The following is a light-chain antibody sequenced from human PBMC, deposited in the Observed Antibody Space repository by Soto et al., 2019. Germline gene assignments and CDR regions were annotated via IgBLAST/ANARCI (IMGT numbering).Light chain of an antibody. V-gene: IGKV3-11*01. Sequence: EIVLTQSPGTLSLSPGERATLSCRAGQSVSSSYLAWYQQKPGQAPRLLIYDASNRATGIPARFSGSGSGTDFTLTISSLEPEDFAVYYCQQRSNWPPITFGQGTRLEIK. J-gene: IGKJ5*01. CDR2: DAS. CDR1: QSVSSSY. CDR3: QQRSNWPPIT.